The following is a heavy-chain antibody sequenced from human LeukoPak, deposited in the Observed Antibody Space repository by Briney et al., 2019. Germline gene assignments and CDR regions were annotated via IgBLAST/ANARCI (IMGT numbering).Heavy chain of an antibody. D-gene: IGHD3-10*01. CDR2: ISGSGGST. V-gene: IGHV3-23*01. CDR1: AFTFSSYS. CDR3: AKDQWWFGELHAFDI. J-gene: IGHJ3*02. Sequence: GGSLRLSCAASAFTFSSYSMNWVRQAPGKGLEWVSAISGSGGSTYYADSVKGRFTISRDNSKNTLSLQMNRLRAEDTAVYYCAKDQWWFGELHAFDIWGQGTMVTVSS.